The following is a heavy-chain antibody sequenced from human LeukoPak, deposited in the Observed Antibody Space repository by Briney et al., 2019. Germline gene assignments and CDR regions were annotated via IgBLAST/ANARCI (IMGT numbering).Heavy chain of an antibody. V-gene: IGHV3-21*01. CDR3: ATRELTVYYMDV. D-gene: IGHD1-26*01. CDR2: ISSSSSYI. Sequence: PGGSLRLSCAASGFTFSSYSMNWVRQAPGKGLEWVSSISSSSSYIYYADSVKGRFTISRDNAKNSLYLQMNTLRAEDTAVYYCATRELTVYYMDVWGKGTTVTVSS. J-gene: IGHJ6*03. CDR1: GFTFSSYS.